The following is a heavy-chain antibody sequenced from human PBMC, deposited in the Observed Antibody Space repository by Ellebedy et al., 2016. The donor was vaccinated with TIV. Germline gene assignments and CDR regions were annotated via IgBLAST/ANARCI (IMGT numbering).Heavy chain of an antibody. V-gene: IGHV4-34*12. CDR2: VIHNGRA. CDR1: GGSFDAYY. Sequence: SETLSLTXAVHGGSFDAYYWSWIRQPPGKGLEWIGEVIHNGRANYNPSLKSRVTISVDTSEKQFSLTLSSVTAADTAVYYCARDGCSNDNCFEDYFYYMDVWGKGTTVTVSS. CDR3: ARDGCSNDNCFEDYFYYMDV. J-gene: IGHJ6*03. D-gene: IGHD2-8*01.